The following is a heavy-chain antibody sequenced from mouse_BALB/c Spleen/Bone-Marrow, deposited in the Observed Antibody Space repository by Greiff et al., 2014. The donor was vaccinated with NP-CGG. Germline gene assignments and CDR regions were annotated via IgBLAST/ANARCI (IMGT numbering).Heavy chain of an antibody. CDR1: GYTFTDYA. J-gene: IGHJ4*01. V-gene: IGHV1S137*01. Sequence: QVQLQQSGAELMRPGVSVKISCKGSGYTFTDYAIHWVKQSHAKSLEWIGLISGYYGDAIYNQKFKGKATMTVDKSSSTAYMDLARLTSEDSAIYYGARSGKVRNAMDYWGQGTSVTVSS. CDR3: ARSGKVRNAMDY. CDR2: ISGYYGDA. D-gene: IGHD2-14*01.